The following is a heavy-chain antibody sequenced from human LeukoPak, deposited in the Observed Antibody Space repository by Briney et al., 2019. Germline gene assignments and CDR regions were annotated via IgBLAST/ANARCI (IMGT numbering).Heavy chain of an antibody. CDR3: ARGIAAAGVDY. CDR1: GVSISSYY. CDR2: IYYSGST. V-gene: IGHV4-59*01. D-gene: IGHD6-13*01. Sequence: PSETLPLTCTVSGVSISSYYWSWIRQPPGKGLGWIGYIYYSGSTNYNPSLKSRVTISVDTSKNQFSLKLSSVTAADTAVYYCARGIAAAGVDYWGQGTLVTVSS. J-gene: IGHJ4*02.